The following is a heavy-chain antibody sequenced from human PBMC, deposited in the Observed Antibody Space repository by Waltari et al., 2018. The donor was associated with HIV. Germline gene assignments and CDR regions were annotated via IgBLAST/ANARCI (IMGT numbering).Heavy chain of an antibody. CDR3: ASGGGYNFHFDY. CDR1: GGSISSGSYY. V-gene: IGHV4-61*02. Sequence: QVQLQESGPGLVKPSQTLSLTCPVSGGSISSGSYYWNWIRQPAGKGLEWIGRIYTSGSTNYNPSLKSRVTISVDTSKNQFSLKLSSVTAADTAVYYCASGGGYNFHFDYWGQGTLVTVSS. J-gene: IGHJ4*02. D-gene: IGHD5-18*01. CDR2: IYTSGST.